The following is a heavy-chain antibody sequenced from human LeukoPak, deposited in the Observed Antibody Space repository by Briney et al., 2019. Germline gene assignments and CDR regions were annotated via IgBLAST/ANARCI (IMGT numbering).Heavy chain of an antibody. CDR1: GYTFTSYY. Sequence: ASVKVSCKASGYTFTSYYMHWVRQAPGQGLEWMGIINPSGGSTSYAQKFQGRVTMTRDTSTSTVYMELSSLRSEDTAAYYCAREKITIFGVVDDAFDIWGQGTMVTVSS. CDR2: INPSGGST. J-gene: IGHJ3*02. D-gene: IGHD3-3*01. V-gene: IGHV1-46*01. CDR3: AREKITIFGVVDDAFDI.